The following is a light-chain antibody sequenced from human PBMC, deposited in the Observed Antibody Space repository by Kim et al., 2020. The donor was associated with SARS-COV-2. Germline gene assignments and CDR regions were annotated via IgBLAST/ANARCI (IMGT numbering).Light chain of an antibody. CDR3: SSYTSSSTWV. V-gene: IGLV2-14*01. J-gene: IGLJ3*02. CDR1: SSDVGGYNY. Sequence: SALTQPASVSGSPGQSITISCTGTSSDVGGYNYVSWYQQHPGKVPKLLIYEVSNRPSGVSNRFSGSKSGNTASLTISGLQAEDEADYYCSSYTSSSTWVFGGGTQLTVL. CDR2: EVS.